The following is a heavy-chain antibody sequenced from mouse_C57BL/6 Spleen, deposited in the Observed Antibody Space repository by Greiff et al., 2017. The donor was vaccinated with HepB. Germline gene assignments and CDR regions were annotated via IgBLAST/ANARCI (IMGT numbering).Heavy chain of an antibody. CDR2: IDPSDSYT. D-gene: IGHD1-1*01. V-gene: IGHV1-69*01. Sequence: QVQLQQPGAELVMPGASVKLSCKASGYTFTSYWMHWVKQRPGQGLEWIGEIDPSDSYTNYNQKSKGKSTLTVDKSSSTAYMQISSLTSEDSAVYYCARYGSSNYFDYWGQGTTLTVSS. J-gene: IGHJ2*01. CDR3: ARYGSSNYFDY. CDR1: GYTFTSYW.